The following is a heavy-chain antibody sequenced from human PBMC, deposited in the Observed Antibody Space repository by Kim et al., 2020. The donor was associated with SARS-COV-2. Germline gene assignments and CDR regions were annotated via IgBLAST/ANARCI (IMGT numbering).Heavy chain of an antibody. CDR3: ARPLEYCSSTSCYSYWYFDL. Sequence: GGSLRLSCAASGFTFSSYGMHWVRQAPGKGLEWVAGIWYDRSNKYYADSVKGRFNISRDNYKNTLYLQMNSLRDEDTAVYYCARPLEYCSSTSCYSYWYFDLWGRGTLVPVSS. CDR1: GFTFSSYG. CDR2: IWYDRSNK. V-gene: IGHV3-33*01. D-gene: IGHD2-2*01. J-gene: IGHJ2*01.